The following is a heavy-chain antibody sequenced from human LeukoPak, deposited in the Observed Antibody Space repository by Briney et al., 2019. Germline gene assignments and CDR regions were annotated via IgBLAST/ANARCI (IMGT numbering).Heavy chain of an antibody. V-gene: IGHV3-48*03. CDR2: ISSSGSTI. Sequence: GGSLRLSCAASGFTFSSYEMNWVRQAPGKGLVWVSYISSSGSTIYYADSVKGRFTISRDNAKNSLYLQMNSLRAEDTAVYYCARATGGWSKFDYWGQGTLVTVSS. D-gene: IGHD6-19*01. J-gene: IGHJ4*02. CDR3: ARATGGWSKFDY. CDR1: GFTFSSYE.